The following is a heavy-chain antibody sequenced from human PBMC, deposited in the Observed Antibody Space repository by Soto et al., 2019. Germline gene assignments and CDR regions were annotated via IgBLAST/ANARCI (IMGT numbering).Heavy chain of an antibody. D-gene: IGHD3-9*01. V-gene: IGHV3-30-3*01. CDR2: ISYDGSNK. Sequence: GGSLRLSCAASGFTSSSYAMHWVRQAPGKGLEWVAVISYDGSNKYYADSVKGRFTISRDNSKNTLYLQMNSLRAEDTAVYYCARASDDILTGPDYWGQGTLVTVSS. CDR3: ARASDDILTGPDY. CDR1: GFTSSSYA. J-gene: IGHJ4*02.